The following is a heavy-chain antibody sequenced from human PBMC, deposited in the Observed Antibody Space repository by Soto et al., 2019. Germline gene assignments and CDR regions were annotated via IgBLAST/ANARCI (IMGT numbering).Heavy chain of an antibody. D-gene: IGHD1-26*01. J-gene: IGHJ6*02. V-gene: IGHV4-31*03. CDR2: IYYSGST. CDR1: GGSISSGGYY. Sequence: QVQLQESGPGLVKPSQTLSLTCTVSGGSISSGGYYWSWIRQHPGKGLEWIGYIYYSGSTYCNPSLKSRVTISVDTSKHQSSLKLSSVTAADTAVYYCAGAPSGDYYYYGMDVWGQGTTVTGSS. CDR3: AGAPSGDYYYYGMDV.